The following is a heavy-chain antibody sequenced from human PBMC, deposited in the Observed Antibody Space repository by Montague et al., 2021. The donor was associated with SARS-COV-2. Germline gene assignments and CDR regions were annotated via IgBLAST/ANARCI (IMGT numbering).Heavy chain of an antibody. V-gene: IGHV2-70*01. J-gene: IGHJ6*02. CDR3: ARIPVSGTAMDQYYSYYGMDV. CDR1: GFSLSTSGMC. CDR2: IDWDDDK. Sequence: PALVKPTQTLTLTCTFSGFSLSTSGMCVSWIRQPPGKALEWLALIDWDDDKYYSTSLKTRLTISKETSKNPVVLTMTNMDPVDTAKYYCARIPVSGTAMDQYYSYYGMDVWGQGTTVTVSS. D-gene: IGHD5-18*01.